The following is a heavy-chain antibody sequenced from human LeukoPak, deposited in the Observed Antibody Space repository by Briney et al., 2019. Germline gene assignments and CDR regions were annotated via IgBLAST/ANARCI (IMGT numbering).Heavy chain of an antibody. J-gene: IGHJ4*02. CDR2: IYYSGST. Sequence: PSETLSLTCTVSGGSISSGGYYWSWIRQHPGKGLEWIGYIYYSGSTNYNPSLKSRVTISVDTSKNQFSLKLSSVTAADTAVYYCARVSGGYYDYVWGSYRHPSSPEYYFDYWGQGTLVTVSS. CDR1: GGSISSGGYY. D-gene: IGHD3-16*02. V-gene: IGHV4-61*08. CDR3: ARVSGGYYDYVWGSYRHPSSPEYYFDY.